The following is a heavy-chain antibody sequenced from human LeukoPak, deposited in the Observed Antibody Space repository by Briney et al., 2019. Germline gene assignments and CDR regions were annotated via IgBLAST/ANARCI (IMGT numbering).Heavy chain of an antibody. CDR1: GFTFSDYY. V-gene: IGHV3-11*01. J-gene: IGHJ4*02. Sequence: GGSLRLSCAASGFTFSDYYMSWICQAPGKGLEWVSYISSSGSTIYYADSVKGRFTISRDNAKNSLYLQMNSLRAEDTAVYYCARDNVYSSARGRVYWGQGTLVTVSS. CDR3: ARDNVYSSARGRVY. CDR2: ISSSGSTI. D-gene: IGHD6-19*01.